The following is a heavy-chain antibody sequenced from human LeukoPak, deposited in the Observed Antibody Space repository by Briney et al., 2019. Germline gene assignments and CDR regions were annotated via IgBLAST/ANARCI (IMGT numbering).Heavy chain of an antibody. CDR2: IKSKTDGGTT. CDR3: TTATYYYDSSGYRGRRFDY. V-gene: IGHV3-15*01. J-gene: IGHJ4*02. Sequence: PGGSLKLSCAASGFTFSNAWMSWVRQASGKGLEWVGRIKSKTDGGTTDYAAPVKGRFTISRDDSKNTLYLQMNSLKTEDTAVYYCTTATYYYDSSGYRGRRFDYWGQGTLVTVSS. CDR1: GFTFSNAW. D-gene: IGHD3-22*01.